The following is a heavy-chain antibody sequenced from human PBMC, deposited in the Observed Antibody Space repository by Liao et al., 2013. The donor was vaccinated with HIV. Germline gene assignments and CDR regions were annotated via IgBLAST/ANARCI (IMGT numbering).Heavy chain of an antibody. CDR3: ARGGRWSNAFDI. CDR1: GDSISSDGYS. J-gene: IGHJ3*02. D-gene: IGHD1-26*01. Sequence: QLQLQESGSGLVKPSQTLSLTCAVSGDSISSDGYSWNWIRQPPGKGLEWIGYIYYSGSTYYKPSLKSRVTISVDRSKNQFSLKLNSVTAADTAVYYCARGGRWSNAFDIWGQGTMVTVSS. CDR2: IYYSGST. V-gene: IGHV4-30-2*01.